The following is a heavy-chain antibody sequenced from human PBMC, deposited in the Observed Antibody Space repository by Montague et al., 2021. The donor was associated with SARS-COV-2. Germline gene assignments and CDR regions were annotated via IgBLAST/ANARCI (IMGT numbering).Heavy chain of an antibody. CDR3: ARDGKYYYDSSGYYYPPSRDNYYYYGMDV. V-gene: IGHV3-33*01. Sequence: SLRLSCAASGFTFSSYGMHWVRQAPGKGLEWVAVIWYDGSNKYYADSVKGRFTISRDNSKNTLYLQMNSLRAEDTAVYYCARDGKYYYDSSGYYYPPSRDNYYYYGMDVWGQGTTVTVSS. J-gene: IGHJ6*02. CDR1: GFTFSSYG. D-gene: IGHD3-22*01. CDR2: IWYDGSNK.